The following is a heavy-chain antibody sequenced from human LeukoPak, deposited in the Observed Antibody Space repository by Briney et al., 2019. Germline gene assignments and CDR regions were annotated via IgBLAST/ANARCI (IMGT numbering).Heavy chain of an antibody. V-gene: IGHV3-48*03. CDR1: EFTFSNYE. CDR3: ARGPPNYLESSGYFYL. Sequence: PGGSLRLSCAASEFTFSNYEMNWVRQAPGRGLEWLSYISSSGGAIYYADSVKGRFTISRDNVKNSVYLQMKRLRAEDTAVYYCARGPPNYLESSGYFYLWGQGTLVTVSS. D-gene: IGHD3-22*01. J-gene: IGHJ4*02. CDR2: ISSSGGAI.